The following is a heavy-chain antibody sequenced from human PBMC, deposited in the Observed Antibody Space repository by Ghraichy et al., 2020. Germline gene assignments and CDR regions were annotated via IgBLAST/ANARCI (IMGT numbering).Heavy chain of an antibody. CDR3: AREGQSMVRGVTYYYGLDV. CDR2: TYYRSRWFN. D-gene: IGHD3-10*01. CDR1: GDSVSSNSAG. J-gene: IGHJ6*02. Sequence: SQTLSLTCAISGDSVSSNSAGWNWIRQSPSRGLEWLGRTYYRSRWFNDYAVSVKSRMTINPDTSKNQFSLQLDSVTPEDTAVYYCAREGQSMVRGVTYYYGLDVWGPGTTVTVSS. V-gene: IGHV6-1*01.